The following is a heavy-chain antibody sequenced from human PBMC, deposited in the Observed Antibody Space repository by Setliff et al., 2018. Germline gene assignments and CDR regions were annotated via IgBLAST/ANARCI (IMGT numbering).Heavy chain of an antibody. CDR3: ARYRNYFDSSGQTQYYFDY. J-gene: IGHJ4*02. Sequence: SETLSLTCTVSGDSISRYYWTWIRQPPGKGLEWIGFIYYSGATTYNPSLKSRVTISVDTSKNQFSLNLNSVTAADTAVYYCARYRNYFDSSGQTQYYFDYWGQGTLVTVSS. D-gene: IGHD3-22*01. CDR1: GDSISRYY. V-gene: IGHV4-59*01. CDR2: IYYSGAT.